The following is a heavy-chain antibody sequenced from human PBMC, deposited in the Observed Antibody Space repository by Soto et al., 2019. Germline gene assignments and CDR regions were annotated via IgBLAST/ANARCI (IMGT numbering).Heavy chain of an antibody. D-gene: IGHD3-16*01. Sequence: SVQVYCTSSGYGFTNNDVSWVRQATGQGLEWMGWMNPGSGDTGYAQKFQGRVTMTRDISIATAYMELSSLRSDDTAIYYCARMETFGSLNWFDPWGQGILVTGSS. V-gene: IGHV1-8*01. CDR1: GYGFTNND. J-gene: IGHJ5*02. CDR3: ARMETFGSLNWFDP. CDR2: MNPGSGDT.